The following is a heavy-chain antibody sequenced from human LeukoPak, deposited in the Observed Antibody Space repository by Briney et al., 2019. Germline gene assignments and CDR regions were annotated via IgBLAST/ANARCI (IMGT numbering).Heavy chain of an antibody. CDR3: ASKLTAVAGYFDC. J-gene: IGHJ4*02. Sequence: SSETLSLTCAVSGDSISSNHWWSWVRQPPGKGLEWIGEIHHSGSTNYNPSLKSRVTISVDKSKNQFSLKLSSVTAADTAVYYCASKLTAVAGYFDCWSQGTLVTVSS. D-gene: IGHD6-19*01. CDR2: IHHSGST. CDR1: GDSISSNHW. V-gene: IGHV4-4*02.